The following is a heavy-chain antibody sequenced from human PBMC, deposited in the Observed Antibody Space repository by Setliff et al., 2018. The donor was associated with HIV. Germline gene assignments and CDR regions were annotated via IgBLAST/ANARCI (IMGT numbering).Heavy chain of an antibody. V-gene: IGHV3-11*03. Sequence: GGSLRLSCAASGPTFSDSYMSWIRQAPGKGLEWVSYISSQSTYTNYADSVRGRFTISRDNAKESLYLQMNSLRAEDTAVYYCARSRAAGFDYWGQGTLVTVSS. CDR2: ISSQSTYT. J-gene: IGHJ4*02. D-gene: IGHD6-13*01. CDR3: ARSRAAGFDY. CDR1: GPTFSDSY.